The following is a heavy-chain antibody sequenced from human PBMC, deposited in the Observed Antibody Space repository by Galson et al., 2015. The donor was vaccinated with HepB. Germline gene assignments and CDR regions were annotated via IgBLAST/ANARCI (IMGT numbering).Heavy chain of an antibody. D-gene: IGHD3-3*01. Sequence: LSLTCTVSGGSISSYYWSLIRQPPGKGLEWIGYIYYSGSTNYNPSLKSRVTISVDTSKNQFSLKLSSVTAADTAVYYCARGYYDFWSGYPNWFDPWGQGTLVTVSS. CDR1: GGSISSYY. V-gene: IGHV4-59*01. CDR3: ARGYYDFWSGYPNWFDP. J-gene: IGHJ5*02. CDR2: IYYSGST.